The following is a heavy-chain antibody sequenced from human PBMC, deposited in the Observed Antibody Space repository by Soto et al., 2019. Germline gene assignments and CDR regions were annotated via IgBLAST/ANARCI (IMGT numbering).Heavy chain of an antibody. CDR3: ARVVAAAGT. CDR1: GFTVSNNY. J-gene: IGHJ5*02. V-gene: IGHV3-53*02. CDR2: INSGVST. D-gene: IGHD6-13*01. Sequence: EVQLVETGGGLIQPGGSLRLSCAASGFTVSNNYMSWVRQAPGKGLEWVSVINSGVSTYYADSVKGRFTITKDNSKNTVYLQMNSLRAEDTAVYYCARVVAAAGTWGQGTLVTVSS.